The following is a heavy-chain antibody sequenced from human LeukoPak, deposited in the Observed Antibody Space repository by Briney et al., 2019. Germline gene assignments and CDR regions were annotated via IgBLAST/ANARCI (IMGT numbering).Heavy chain of an antibody. Sequence: GGSLRLFCAASGFTFSHAWMSWVRQAPGKGLEWIGRIKNDGGTADYAATVKGRFTISRDDSKGTLDLQMNSLKPDDTAVYYCSTDLPFSASPGDYWGQGTLVTVSS. J-gene: IGHJ4*02. V-gene: IGHV3-15*01. CDR1: GFTFSHAW. CDR2: IKNDGGTA. D-gene: IGHD2-2*01. CDR3: STDLPFSASPGDY.